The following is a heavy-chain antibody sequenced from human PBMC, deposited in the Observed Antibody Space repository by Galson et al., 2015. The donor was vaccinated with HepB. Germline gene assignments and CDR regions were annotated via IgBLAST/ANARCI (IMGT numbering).Heavy chain of an antibody. CDR3: AREDCTNGICCADY. CDR1: GFTFSSYS. Sequence: LRLSCAASGFTFSSYSMNWVRQAPGKGLEWVSSISSSSCYIYYADSVKGRFTISRDNAKNSLFLQMNSLRAEDTAVYYCAREDCTNGICCADYWGQGTLVTVSS. J-gene: IGHJ4*02. D-gene: IGHD2-8*01. V-gene: IGHV3-21*01. CDR2: ISSSSCYI.